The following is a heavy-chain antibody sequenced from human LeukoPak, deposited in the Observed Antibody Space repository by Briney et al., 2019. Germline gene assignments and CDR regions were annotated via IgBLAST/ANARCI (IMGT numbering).Heavy chain of an antibody. D-gene: IGHD1-1*01. J-gene: IGHJ4*02. V-gene: IGHV1-18*01. CDR2: ITTYNGKT. Sequence: ASVKVSCKPSGYTFAAYGINWVRQALGQGLEWMGRITTYNGKTNYGLKFQGRVTMTADTSANTVFMELRSLRSDDTAVYFCARDLRGNVHFDYWGQGALVTVSS. CDR1: GYTFAAYG. CDR3: ARDLRGNVHFDY.